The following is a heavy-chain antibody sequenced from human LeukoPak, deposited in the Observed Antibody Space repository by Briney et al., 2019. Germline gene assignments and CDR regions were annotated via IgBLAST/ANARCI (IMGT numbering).Heavy chain of an antibody. Sequence: SETLSLTCAVYGGSFSGYYWSWIRQPPGKGLEWIGEINHSGGTNYNPSLKSRVTISVDTSKNQFSLKLSSVTAADTAVYYCARYGLYGMDVWGQGTTVTVSS. CDR2: INHSGGT. V-gene: IGHV4-34*01. CDR1: GGSFSGYY. D-gene: IGHD4-17*01. CDR3: ARYGLYGMDV. J-gene: IGHJ6*02.